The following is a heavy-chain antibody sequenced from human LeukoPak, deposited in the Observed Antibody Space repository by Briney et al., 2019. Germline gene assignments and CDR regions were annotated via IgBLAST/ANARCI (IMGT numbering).Heavy chain of an antibody. V-gene: IGHV3-23*01. CDR2: ISGSGSST. J-gene: IGHJ4*02. CDR3: AKSYSASSLSIDY. Sequence: GGSLRLSCAASGFAFRSYAMSWVRQAPGKGLEWVSAISGSGSSTYYADSVKGRFTISRDNSKNTLYVQMSSLRAEDTAVYYCAKSYSASSLSIDYWGQGTLVTVSS. CDR1: GFAFRSYA. D-gene: IGHD6-6*01.